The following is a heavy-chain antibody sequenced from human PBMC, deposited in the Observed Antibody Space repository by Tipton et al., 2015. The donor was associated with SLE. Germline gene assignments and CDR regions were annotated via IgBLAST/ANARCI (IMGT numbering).Heavy chain of an antibody. D-gene: IGHD3-16*01. V-gene: IGHV4-34*01. CDR3: AREGGHPGDY. CDR2: INHSGST. CDR1: GGSFSGYY. J-gene: IGHJ4*02. Sequence: TLSLTCTVYGGSFSGYYWSWIRQPPGKGLEWIGEINHSGSTNYNPSLKSRVTISVDTSKNQFSLKLSSVTAADTAVYYCAREGGHPGDYWGQGTLVTVSS.